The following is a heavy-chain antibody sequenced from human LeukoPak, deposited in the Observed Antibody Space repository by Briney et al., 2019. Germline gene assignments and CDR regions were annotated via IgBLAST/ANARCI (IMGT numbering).Heavy chain of an antibody. D-gene: IGHD2-2*01. CDR1: GFTFSSYA. Sequence: GGSLRLSCAASGFTFSSYAMSWVRQAPGKGLEWVSAISASGASTYYADSVKGRFTISRDNSKNTLYLQMNSLRADDTAVYYCAKSGRTSCSTSCYYFDHWGQGTLVTVSS. CDR2: ISASGAST. J-gene: IGHJ4*02. V-gene: IGHV3-23*01. CDR3: AKSGRTSCSTSCYYFDH.